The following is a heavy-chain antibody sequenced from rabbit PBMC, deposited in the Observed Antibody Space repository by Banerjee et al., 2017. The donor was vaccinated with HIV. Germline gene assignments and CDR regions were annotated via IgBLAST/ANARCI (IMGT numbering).Heavy chain of an antibody. V-gene: IGHV1S40*01. Sequence: QSLEESGGDLVKPGASLTLTCTASGFSFSSGYYMCWVRQAPGKGLEWIGCIYVGGSGNTYYASWAKGRFTISKTSSTTVTLQMTSLTAADTATYFCAGGYGASSGYGYPCFNLWGPGTLVTVS. D-gene: IGHD1-1*01. CDR1: GFSFSSGYY. J-gene: IGHJ4*01. CDR3: AGGYGASSGYGYPCFNL. CDR2: IYVGGSGNT.